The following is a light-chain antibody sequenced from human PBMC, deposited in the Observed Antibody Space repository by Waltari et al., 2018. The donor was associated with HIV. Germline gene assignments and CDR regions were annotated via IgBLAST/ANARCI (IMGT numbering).Light chain of an antibody. Sequence: QSVLRQPPSASGTAGQRVTISCSGTNSNVGNNYVFWYQPFPETAPKLLLYKNNKRPSGVPDRFSGSKSGTSASLAISGLRADDEAVYFCAVWDDSLSGPYVFGSGTEVTVL. V-gene: IGLV1-47*01. CDR3: AVWDDSLSGPYV. CDR2: KNN. J-gene: IGLJ1*01. CDR1: NSNVGNNY.